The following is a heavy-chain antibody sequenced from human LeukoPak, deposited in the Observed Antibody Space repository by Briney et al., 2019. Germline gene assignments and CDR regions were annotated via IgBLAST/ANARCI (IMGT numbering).Heavy chain of an antibody. CDR3: AREHLSRWPARVNDY. J-gene: IGHJ4*02. D-gene: IGHD4-23*01. CDR1: GFTFSSYW. Sequence: GGSLRLSCAASGFTFSSYWMHWVRQAPGKGLVWVSRVNSDGSSTSYADSVKGRFTISRDNAKNTLYLQMNSLRAEDTAVYYCAREHLSRWPARVNDYWGQGTLVTVSS. CDR2: VNSDGSST. V-gene: IGHV3-74*01.